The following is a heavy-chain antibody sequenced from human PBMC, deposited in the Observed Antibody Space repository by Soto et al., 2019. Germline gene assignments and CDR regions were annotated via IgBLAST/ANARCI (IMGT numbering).Heavy chain of an antibody. Sequence: SETLSLTCTVSGGSISSYYWSWIRQPPGKGLEWIGYIYYSGSTNYNPSLKSRVTISVDTSKNQFSLKLSSVTAADTAVYYCAILDFWSSYLDYWGQGTLVTVSS. J-gene: IGHJ4*02. CDR1: GGSISSYY. D-gene: IGHD3-3*01. CDR2: IYYSGST. V-gene: IGHV4-59*01. CDR3: AILDFWSSYLDY.